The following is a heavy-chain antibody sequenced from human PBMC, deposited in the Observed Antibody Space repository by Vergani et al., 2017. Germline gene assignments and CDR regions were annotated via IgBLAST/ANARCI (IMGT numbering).Heavy chain of an antibody. J-gene: IGHJ4*02. D-gene: IGHD3-16*02. CDR3: ASIARAPTRRNPPPDY. CDR2: VNHGGST. CDR1: GGSFSDYY. Sequence: QVQLQEWGAGLLKTSETLSLTCGVSGGSFSDYYWSWIRQAPGMGLEWIGEVNHGGSTNYNPSLKSRVSISVDTSKNQFSLQLTSVTAADSALYCCASIARAPTRRNPPPDYWGQGILVTVSS. V-gene: IGHV4-34*01.